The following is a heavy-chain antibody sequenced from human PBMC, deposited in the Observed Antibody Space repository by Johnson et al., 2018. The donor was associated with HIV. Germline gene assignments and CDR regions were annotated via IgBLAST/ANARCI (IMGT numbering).Heavy chain of an antibody. Sequence: VQLVESGGGLVKPGGSLTLSCAASGFTFSNAWMNWVRQAPGKGLEWVSGINWNGGSTGYADSVKGRFTVSRDNAKNSLYLQMNSLRAEDTALYYCARGAGRYYDNSGYWGAFDIWGQGTMVTVSS. CDR1: GFTFSNAW. CDR2: INWNGGST. J-gene: IGHJ3*02. D-gene: IGHD3-22*01. V-gene: IGHV3-20*04. CDR3: ARGAGRYYDNSGYWGAFDI.